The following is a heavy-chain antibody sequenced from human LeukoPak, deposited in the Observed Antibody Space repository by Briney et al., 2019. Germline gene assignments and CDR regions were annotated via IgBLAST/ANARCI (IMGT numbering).Heavy chain of an antibody. V-gene: IGHV1-18*01. CDR1: GYTFISYS. CDR2: ISNYNGNT. J-gene: IGHJ4*02. Sequence: ASVKVSCKASGYTFISYSMNWVRQAPGQGPEWMGWISNYNGNTKYAQKFQGRVTMTTDTSTSTAYMELRSLRSDDTAVYYCARDEDYGIFVNIDYWGQGTLVTVSS. CDR3: ARDEDYGIFVNIDY. D-gene: IGHD4-17*01.